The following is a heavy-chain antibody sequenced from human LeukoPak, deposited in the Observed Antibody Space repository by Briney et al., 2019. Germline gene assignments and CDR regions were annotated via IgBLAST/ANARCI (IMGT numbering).Heavy chain of an antibody. CDR2: ISSSSSYI. CDR3: ARTVSGYDSNNAFDI. V-gene: IGHV3-21*01. Sequence: GGSLRLSCAASGCTFSSYSMNWVRQAPGKGLEWVSSISSSSSYIYYADSVKGRFTISRDNAKNSLYLQMNSLRAEDTAVYYCARTVSGYDSNNAFDIWGQGAMVTVSS. D-gene: IGHD5-12*01. CDR1: GCTFSSYS. J-gene: IGHJ3*02.